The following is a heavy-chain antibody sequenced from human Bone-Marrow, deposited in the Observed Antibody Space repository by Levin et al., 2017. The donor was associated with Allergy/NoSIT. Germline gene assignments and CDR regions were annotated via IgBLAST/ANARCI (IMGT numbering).Heavy chain of an antibody. CDR1: GYTFIDYD. D-gene: IGHD2-21*01. Sequence: PGASVKVSCTASGYTFIDYDLTWVRQATGQGLEWMGWMNPNSGNTGYAQQFQGRVTMTRDTSKGTAYLELTSLRSEDTAVYFCARAFVQVPGYFYRFGMDVWGQGTTVTVSS. CDR2: MNPNSGNT. V-gene: IGHV1-8*01. J-gene: IGHJ6*02. CDR3: ARAFVQVPGYFYRFGMDV.